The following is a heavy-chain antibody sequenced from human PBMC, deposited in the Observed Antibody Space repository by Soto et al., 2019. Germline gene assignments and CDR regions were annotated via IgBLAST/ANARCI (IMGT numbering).Heavy chain of an antibody. CDR2: ISGSGGTT. CDR1: GFTFSSYA. CDR3: AKDGARTGYHHFDY. Sequence: PGGSLRLSCAVSGFTFSSYAMTWFRQAPGTGLEWVSTISGSGGTTYYADSVKGRFTISRDNSKNTLYLQMNSLRAEDTAIYYCAKDGARTGYHHFDYWGRGTLVTVSS. J-gene: IGHJ4*02. V-gene: IGHV3-23*01. D-gene: IGHD3-9*01.